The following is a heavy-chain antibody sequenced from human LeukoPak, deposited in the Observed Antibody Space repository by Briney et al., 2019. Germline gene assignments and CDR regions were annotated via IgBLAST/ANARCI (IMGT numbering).Heavy chain of an antibody. V-gene: IGHV1-3*03. D-gene: IGHD3-10*01. CDR1: GYTFSGYA. CDR3: ARADGQDYGSGTIPGAFDI. J-gene: IGHJ3*02. CDR2: MNGDNGNT. Sequence: ASVKVSCKTSGYTFSGYAMHWVRQAPGQRLEWMGCMNGDNGNTQYSQKFQGRVAFTRDTSASTAYMELSSLTSEDMAVFYCARADGQDYGSGTIPGAFDIWGQGTMVTVSS.